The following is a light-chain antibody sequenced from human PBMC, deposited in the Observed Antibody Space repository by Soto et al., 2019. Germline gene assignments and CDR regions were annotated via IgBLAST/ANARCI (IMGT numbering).Light chain of an antibody. CDR1: QSVGKY. V-gene: IGKV1-39*01. CDR2: AAS. Sequence: DSQMTQSPSSVSASVGDRVTITCRASQSVGKYLNWYQQKGGEAPKLLIYAASTLQSGVPSRFSGSGSGRDFTLTIGSLQLDDVATYYCQQTYSTVLTFGGGTKVEIK. J-gene: IGKJ4*01. CDR3: QQTYSTVLT.